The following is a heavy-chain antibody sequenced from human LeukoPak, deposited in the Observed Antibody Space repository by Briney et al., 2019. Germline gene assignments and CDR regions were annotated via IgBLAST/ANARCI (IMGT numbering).Heavy chain of an antibody. J-gene: IGHJ4*02. D-gene: IGHD4-11*01. CDR3: ARDLNYRFDY. CDR1: GFSFSSNN. CDR2: IGSSSYTI. V-gene: IGHV3-48*04. Sequence: GALRLSCAASGFSFSSNNMNWVRQAPGKGLEWISYIGSSSYTIYYADSVKGRFTISRDNTKNTLYLQMNSLRAEDTAVYYCARDLNYRFDYWGQGTLVTVSS.